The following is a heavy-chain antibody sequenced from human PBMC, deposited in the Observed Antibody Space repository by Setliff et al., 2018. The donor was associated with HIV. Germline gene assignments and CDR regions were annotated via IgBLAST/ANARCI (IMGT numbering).Heavy chain of an antibody. D-gene: IGHD1-20*01. J-gene: IGHJ5*02. Sequence: NPSETLSLTCTVSGASISSYYWSWIRQPPGKGLEWIGEIYHSGSTNYNPSLKSRVSISVDTSKNHFSLKVTSVTAADTAIYYCVTSKPHNWNDGANWFDPWGQGTLVTVSS. CDR3: VTSKPHNWNDGANWFDP. V-gene: IGHV4-4*08. CDR1: GASISSYY. CDR2: IYHSGST.